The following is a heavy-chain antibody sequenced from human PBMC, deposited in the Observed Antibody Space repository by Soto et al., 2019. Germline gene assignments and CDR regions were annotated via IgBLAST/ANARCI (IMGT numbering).Heavy chain of an antibody. CDR1: VFSFSRAW. Sequence: RLSFAGCVFSFSRAWMTWIRQAPGKGLERVAIMNEDGSERYYVDSVKGRFTISRDNAKNALFLQMNSLRVEDTAVYFCARDRAYSRFDYWGQGSMVTVSS. V-gene: IGHV3-7*03. D-gene: IGHD4-4*01. CDR3: ARDRAYSRFDY. J-gene: IGHJ4*02. CDR2: MNEDGSER.